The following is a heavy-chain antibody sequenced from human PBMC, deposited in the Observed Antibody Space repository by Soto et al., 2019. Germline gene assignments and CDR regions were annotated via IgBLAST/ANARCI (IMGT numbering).Heavy chain of an antibody. D-gene: IGHD3-9*01. CDR1: GFTFSSYS. CDR2: ISSSSSTI. J-gene: IGHJ5*02. Sequence: PGGSLRLSCAASGFTFSSYSMNWVRQAPGKGLEWVSYISSSSSTIYYADSVKGRFTISRDNAKNSLYLQMNSLRDEDTAVYYCARQRLDDILTGYKVPWFDPWGQGTLVTVSS. V-gene: IGHV3-48*02. CDR3: ARQRLDDILTGYKVPWFDP.